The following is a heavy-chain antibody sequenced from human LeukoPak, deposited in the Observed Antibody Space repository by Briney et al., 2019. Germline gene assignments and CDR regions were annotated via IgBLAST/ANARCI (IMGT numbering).Heavy chain of an antibody. CDR1: GFTFSSCG. J-gene: IGHJ4*02. Sequence: GGSLRLSCAASGFTFSSCGMHWVRQAPGKGLEWVAFIRYDGSNKYYADSVKGRFTISRDNSKDTLYLQMNSLRAEDTAVYYCAKVEYTSSWYGVGSLDYWGQGTLVTVSS. CDR3: AKVEYTSSWYGVGSLDY. CDR2: IRYDGSNK. D-gene: IGHD6-13*01. V-gene: IGHV3-30*02.